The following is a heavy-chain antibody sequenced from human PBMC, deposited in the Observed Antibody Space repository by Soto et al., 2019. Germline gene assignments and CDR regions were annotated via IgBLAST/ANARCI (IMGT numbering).Heavy chain of an antibody. J-gene: IGHJ4*02. CDR1: GGSFSGYY. CDR2: INHSGST. D-gene: IGHD3-22*01. Sequence: ASETLSLTCAVYGGSFSGYYWSWIRQPPGKGLEWIGEINHSGSTNYNPSLKSRVTISVDTSKNQFSLKLSSVTAADTAVYYCASKGSSGYEGCDYWGQGTLVTVSS. V-gene: IGHV4-34*01. CDR3: ASKGSSGYEGCDY.